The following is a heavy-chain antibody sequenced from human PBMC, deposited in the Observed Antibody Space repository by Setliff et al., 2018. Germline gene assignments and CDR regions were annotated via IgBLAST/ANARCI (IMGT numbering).Heavy chain of an antibody. V-gene: IGHV3-53*04. D-gene: IGHD3-10*01. CDR2: IYSGGST. J-gene: IGHJ3*02. CDR1: GGSISSGGYY. Sequence: ETLSLTCTVSGGSISSGGYYWSWIRQHPGKGLEWVSVIYSGGSTYYADSVKGRFTISRHNSKNTLYLQMNSLRAEDTAVYYCARLWYGGAFDIWGQGTMVTVSS. CDR3: ARLWYGGAFDI.